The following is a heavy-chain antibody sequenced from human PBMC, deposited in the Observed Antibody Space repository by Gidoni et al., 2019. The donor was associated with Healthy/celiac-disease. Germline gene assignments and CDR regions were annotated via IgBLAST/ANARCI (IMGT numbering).Heavy chain of an antibody. J-gene: IGHJ4*02. V-gene: IGHV4-59*01. CDR3: ARALRDGYNKGPFDY. D-gene: IGHD5-12*01. Sequence: QVQLQESGPGLVKPSETLSLTCTVSGGSISSYYWSWIRQPPGKGLEWIGYIYYSGSTNYNPSLKSRVTISVDTSKNQFSLKLSSVTAADTAVYYCARALRDGYNKGPFDYWGQGTLVTVSS. CDR2: IYYSGST. CDR1: GGSISSYY.